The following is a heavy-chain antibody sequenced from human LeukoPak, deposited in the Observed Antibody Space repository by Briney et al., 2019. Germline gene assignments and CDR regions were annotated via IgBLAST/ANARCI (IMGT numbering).Heavy chain of an antibody. V-gene: IGHV1-24*01. CDR3: ATDQLSMARGVYYFDY. CDR2: FDPEDGET. Sequence: ASVKVSCKVSGYTLTELSMHWVRQAPGKGLEWMGGFDPEDGETIYAQKFQGRVTMTEDTSTDTAYMELSSLRSEDTAVYYCATDQLSMARGVYYFDYWGQGTLVTVSS. CDR1: GYTLTELS. D-gene: IGHD3-10*01. J-gene: IGHJ4*02.